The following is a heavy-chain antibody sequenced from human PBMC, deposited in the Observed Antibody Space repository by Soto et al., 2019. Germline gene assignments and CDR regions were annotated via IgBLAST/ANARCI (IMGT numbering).Heavy chain of an antibody. Sequence: QVQLHQWGAGLLKPSETLSLTCAVYGGSFTTYYWSWIRQSPGKGLEWIGEINHSGFTNYNPSLESRVNTSVDTSKNQFSLKRRSVTAADTAIYYCARRYCSDSYCSYFDYWGRGTLVSVSS. CDR1: GGSFTTYY. CDR3: ARRYCSDSYCSYFDY. J-gene: IGHJ4*02. D-gene: IGHD2-15*01. CDR2: INHSGFT. V-gene: IGHV4-34*01.